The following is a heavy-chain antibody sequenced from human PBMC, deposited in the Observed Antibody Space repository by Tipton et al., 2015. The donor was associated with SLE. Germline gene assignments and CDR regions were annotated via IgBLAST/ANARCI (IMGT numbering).Heavy chain of an antibody. J-gene: IGHJ4*02. V-gene: IGHV4-39*07. CDR1: GGSISGSPHY. CDR2: IAYSGGT. Sequence: TLSLTCTVSGGSISGSPHYWGWVRQPPGKGLEWIGSIAYSGGTYYNPSLKSRVTISMDRSTNQFSLRLHSVTAADTAVYYCANQYYDRFTNYPYYFDFWGQGALVTVSS. CDR3: ANQYYDRFTNYPYYFDF. D-gene: IGHD3-3*01.